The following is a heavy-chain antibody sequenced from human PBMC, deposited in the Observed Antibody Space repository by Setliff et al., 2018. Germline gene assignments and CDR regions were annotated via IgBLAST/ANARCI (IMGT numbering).Heavy chain of an antibody. Sequence: KPGGSLRLSCAASGFTFSDYYMSWIRQAPGKGLEWVSYISSSSSYTNYADSVKGRFTISRDNAKNSLYLQMNSLRAEDTAVYYCARDVCMVRNRYYYDSSGYYYYYYYMDVWGKGTTVTVSS. D-gene: IGHD3-22*01. J-gene: IGHJ6*03. CDR1: GFTFSDYY. V-gene: IGHV3-11*05. CDR3: ARDVCMVRNRYYYDSSGYYYYYYYMDV. CDR2: ISSSSSYT.